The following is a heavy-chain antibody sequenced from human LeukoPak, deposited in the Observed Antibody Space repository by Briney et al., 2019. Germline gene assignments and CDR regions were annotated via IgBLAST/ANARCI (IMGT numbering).Heavy chain of an antibody. CDR3: VRELTGEGNWFDP. V-gene: IGHV3-64D*06. CDR1: GFIFSNYA. CDR2: ISTDGRST. D-gene: IGHD7-27*01. Sequence: PGGSLRLSCSASGFIFSNYAMYWVRQAPGKGLQYVSAISTDGRSTYYADSVKGRFTMSRDNSKNTLYLQMSSLRTEDTAVYYCVRELTGEGNWFDPWGQGTLVTVSS. J-gene: IGHJ5*02.